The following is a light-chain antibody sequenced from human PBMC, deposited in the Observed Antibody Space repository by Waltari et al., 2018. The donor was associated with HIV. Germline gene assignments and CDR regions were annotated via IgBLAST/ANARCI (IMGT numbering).Light chain of an antibody. CDR2: TDT. CDR1: VLAQQY. CDR3: QSADTSYTSRV. Sequence: SYELTQPPSVSVSPGQTARIPCSGDVLAQQYAYWYQQKPGQAPVLVIYTDTERHSGIPEPFSVCSSGATVTLTISGVRPDDEADYYCQSADTSYTSRVFGIVTKVTVL. V-gene: IGLV3-25*03. J-gene: IGLJ1*01.